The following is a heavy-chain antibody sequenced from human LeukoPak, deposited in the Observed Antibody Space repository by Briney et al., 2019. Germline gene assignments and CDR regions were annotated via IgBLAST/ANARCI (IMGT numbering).Heavy chain of an antibody. CDR1: GGSITSYY. Sequence: SQTLSLTCTVSGGSITSYYWSWIRQPPGKGLEWVGYTYYSGSTNYNPSLKSRVTISVDTSKNQFSLKLSSVTAADTAVYYCARDRSFTAGYFDYWGQGTLVTVSS. CDR2: TYYSGST. V-gene: IGHV4-59*01. J-gene: IGHJ4*02. D-gene: IGHD3-10*01. CDR3: ARDRSFTAGYFDY.